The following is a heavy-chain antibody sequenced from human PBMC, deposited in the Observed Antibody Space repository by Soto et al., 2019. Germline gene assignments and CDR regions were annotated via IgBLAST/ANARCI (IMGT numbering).Heavy chain of an antibody. CDR3: ERDRGSYALDY. J-gene: IGHJ4*02. CDR2: ISANNGNT. Sequence: QVQLVQSGAEVKKPGASVKVSCKASGYTFTSYGISWVRQAPGQGLEWMGWISANNGNTNYAQNLQCRVTMTTDTSTSTAYRELRSLRSDDSAVYYGERDRGSYALDYWGQGTLVTVSS. D-gene: IGHD3-16*01. CDR1: GYTFTSYG. V-gene: IGHV1-18*01.